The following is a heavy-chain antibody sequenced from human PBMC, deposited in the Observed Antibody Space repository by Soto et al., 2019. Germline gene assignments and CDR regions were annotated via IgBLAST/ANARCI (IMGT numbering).Heavy chain of an antibody. V-gene: IGHV3-33*01. J-gene: IGHJ4*02. CDR2: IFYDGSKK. CDR1: GFTFSSYG. D-gene: IGHD3-16*01. CDR3: ARDLGHYSRGSSYFDY. Sequence: HPGGSLRLSCAASGFTFSSYGMHWVRQAPGKGLEWVAIIFYDGSKKYYADSVKGRFTISRDDSKNTLYLQMNSLRAEDTALYYCARDLGHYSRGSSYFDYWGQGTQVTVSS.